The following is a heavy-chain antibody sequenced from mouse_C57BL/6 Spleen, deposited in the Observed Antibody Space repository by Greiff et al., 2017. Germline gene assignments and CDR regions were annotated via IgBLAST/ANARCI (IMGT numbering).Heavy chain of an antibody. J-gene: IGHJ3*01. CDR1: GYAFSSSW. D-gene: IGHD2-4*01. CDR3: ALYDYDRAY. CDR2: IYPGDGDT. Sequence: VKLQESGPELVKPGASVKISCKASGYAFSSSWMNWVKQRPGKGLEWIGRIYPGDGDTNYNGKFKGKATLTADKSSSTAYMQLSSLTSEDSAVYFCALYDYDRAYWGQGTLVTVSA. V-gene: IGHV1-82*01.